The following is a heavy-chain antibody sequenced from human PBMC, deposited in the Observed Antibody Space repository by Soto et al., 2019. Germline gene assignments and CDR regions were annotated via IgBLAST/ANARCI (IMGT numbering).Heavy chain of an antibody. Sequence: GGSLRLSCAASGFTFDDYAMHWVRQAPGKGLEWVSGISWNSGSIGYADSVKGRFTISRDNAKNSLYLQMNSLRAEDTALYYCAKDYYGSGSYFDYWGQGTLVTVSS. J-gene: IGHJ4*02. CDR2: ISWNSGSI. CDR1: GFTFDDYA. D-gene: IGHD3-10*01. V-gene: IGHV3-9*01. CDR3: AKDYYGSGSYFDY.